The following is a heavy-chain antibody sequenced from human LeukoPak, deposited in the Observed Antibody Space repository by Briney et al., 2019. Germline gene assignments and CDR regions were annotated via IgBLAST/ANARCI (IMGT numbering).Heavy chain of an antibody. CDR2: ISPAGGTT. J-gene: IGHJ4*02. D-gene: IGHD6-19*01. CDR3: TRVLYSSGWYGDHY. Sequence: GGSLRLSCAVSGFTFSSEAMGWVRQLPGGGLEWVSTISPAGGTTYYAESMKGRFTISRDNAKNSLYLQMSSLRAEDTAVYYCTRVLYSSGWYGDHYWGQGTLVTVSS. V-gene: IGHV3-23*01. CDR1: GFTFSSEA.